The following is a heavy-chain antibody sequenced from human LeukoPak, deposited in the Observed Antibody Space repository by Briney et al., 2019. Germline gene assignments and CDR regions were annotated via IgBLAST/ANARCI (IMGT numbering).Heavy chain of an antibody. V-gene: IGHV3-73*01. CDR3: WSGLDY. J-gene: IGHJ4*02. D-gene: IGHD3-3*01. CDR2: IRSKPNSYAT. CDR1: GFTFSGSA. Sequence: GGSLKLSCAASGFTFSGSAMHCVRQASGEGLEWVGRIRSKPNSYATAYAASVTGRFTISRDDSKNTAYLQMNSLKTEDTAVYYCWSGLDYWGEGILVTVSS.